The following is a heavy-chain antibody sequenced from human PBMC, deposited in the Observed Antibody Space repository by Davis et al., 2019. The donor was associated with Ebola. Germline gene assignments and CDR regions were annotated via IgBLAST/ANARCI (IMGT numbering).Heavy chain of an antibody. Sequence: AASVKVSCKASGYTFTTYAMHWLRQAPGQRLERMGCINAGNGNPKYSQTFQGRVTITRDTSASTAYMELSSLRSEDTAVYYCAIEKPIGDKLMVYYFDYWGQGTLVTVSS. CDR3: AIEKPIGDKLMVYYFDY. CDR1: GYTFTTYA. J-gene: IGHJ4*02. CDR2: INAGNGNP. D-gene: IGHD2-8*01. V-gene: IGHV1-3*01.